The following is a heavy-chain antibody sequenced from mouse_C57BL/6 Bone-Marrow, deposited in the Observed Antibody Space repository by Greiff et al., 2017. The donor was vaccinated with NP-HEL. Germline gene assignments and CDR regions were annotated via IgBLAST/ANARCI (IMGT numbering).Heavy chain of an antibody. Sequence: EVKLVESEGGLVQPGSSMKLSCTASGFTFSDYYMAWVRQVPEKGLEWVANINYDGSSTYYHDSLKSRFILSRDNAKNTLYLQMSSLKSADTASYYCARERLLRSHWYFDVWGTGTTVTVSS. J-gene: IGHJ1*03. D-gene: IGHD1-1*01. CDR2: INYDGSST. CDR1: GFTFSDYY. CDR3: ARERLLRSHWYFDV. V-gene: IGHV5-16*01.